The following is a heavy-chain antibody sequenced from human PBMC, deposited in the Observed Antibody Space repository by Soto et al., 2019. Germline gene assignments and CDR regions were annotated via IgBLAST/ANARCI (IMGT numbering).Heavy chain of an antibody. CDR2: IYYSGST. CDR3: ARLVGKYCSGGSCYDY. Sequence: SETLSLTCTVSGGSISSSSYYWGWIRQPPGKGLEWMGSIYYSGSTYYNPPLKSRVTISVDTSKNQFSLKLSSVTAADTAVYYCARLVGKYCSGGSCYDYWGQGTLVTVSS. CDR1: GGSISSSSYY. J-gene: IGHJ4*02. D-gene: IGHD2-15*01. V-gene: IGHV4-39*01.